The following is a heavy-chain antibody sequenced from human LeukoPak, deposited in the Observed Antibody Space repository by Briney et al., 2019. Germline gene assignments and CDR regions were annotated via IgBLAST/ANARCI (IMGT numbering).Heavy chain of an antibody. V-gene: IGHV3-73*01. J-gene: IGHJ4*02. CDR2: IRSNTNNYAT. D-gene: IGHD4-17*01. Sequence: GGSLRLSCAASGFSFSYSAMHWVRQASGKGLEWVGRIRSNTNNYATAYAASVKGRFTISRDDSKNTAYLQMNSLKTEDTAVYYCTTDPMTTVTPEGRRAIDYWGQGTLVTVSS. CDR3: TTDPMTTVTPEGRRAIDY. CDR1: GFSFSYSA.